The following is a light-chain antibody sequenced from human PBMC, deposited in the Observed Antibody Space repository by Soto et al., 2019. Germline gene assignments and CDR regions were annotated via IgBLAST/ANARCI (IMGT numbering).Light chain of an antibody. V-gene: IGLV2-23*01. J-gene: IGLJ1*01. CDR1: SSDVGSYNR. CDR3: CSYTTTYTYV. Sequence: QSALTQHASVSGSPGQSITISCTGTSSDVGSYNRVSWYQQHPGKAPKLMIYEGTKRPSGVSTRFSGSKSGNTASLTISGLLAEDEGDYYCCSYTTTYTYVFGTGTKLTVL. CDR2: EGT.